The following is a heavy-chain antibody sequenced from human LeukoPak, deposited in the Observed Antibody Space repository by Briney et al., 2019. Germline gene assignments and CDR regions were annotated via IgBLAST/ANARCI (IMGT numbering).Heavy chain of an antibody. D-gene: IGHD2-21*02. CDR1: GFTFDDYG. CDR2: INWNGGST. J-gene: IGHJ6*04. Sequence: PGGSLRLSCAASGFTFDDYGMSWVRQAPGKGLEWVSGINWNGGSTGYADSVKGRFTISRDNAKNSLYLQMNSLRAEDTALYHCARSLGAYCGGACFKPMAMDVWGKGTTVTISS. CDR3: ARSLGAYCGGACFKPMAMDV. V-gene: IGHV3-20*01.